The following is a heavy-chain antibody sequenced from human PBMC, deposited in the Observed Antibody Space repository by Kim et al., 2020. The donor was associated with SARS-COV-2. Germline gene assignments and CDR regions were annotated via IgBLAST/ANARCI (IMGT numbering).Heavy chain of an antibody. Sequence: SETLSLTCTVSGGSISSGGYYWSWIRQHPGKGLEWIGYIYYSGSTYYNPSLKSRVTISVDTSKNQFSLKLSSVTAADTAVYYCARGSGSGRLDYDYWGQGTLVTVSS. J-gene: IGHJ4*02. CDR2: IYYSGST. CDR3: ARGSGSGRLDYDY. CDR1: GGSISSGGYY. D-gene: IGHD2-15*01. V-gene: IGHV4-31*03.